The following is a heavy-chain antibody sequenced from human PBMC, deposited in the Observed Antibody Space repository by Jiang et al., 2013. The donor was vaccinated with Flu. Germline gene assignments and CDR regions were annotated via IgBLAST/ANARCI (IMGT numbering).Heavy chain of an antibody. CDR1: GGSIISGSYY. CDR3: ARVSPGNIAAAGNHWFDP. D-gene: IGHD6-13*01. CDR2: IYYSGSA. Sequence: GPGLVKPSETLSLTCTVSGGSIISGSYYWGWIRQPPGKGLEWIGSIYYSGSAYYNPSLKSRVTISVDTSKNQFSLKLSSVTAADTAVYYRARVSPGNIAAAGNHWFDPWGQGTLVTVSS. V-gene: IGHV4-39*01. J-gene: IGHJ5*02.